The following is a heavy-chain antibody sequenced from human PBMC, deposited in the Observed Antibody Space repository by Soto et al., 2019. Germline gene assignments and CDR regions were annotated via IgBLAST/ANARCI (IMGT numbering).Heavy chain of an antibody. CDR1: GLTLRSYA. V-gene: IGHV3-23*01. J-gene: IGHJ5*02. D-gene: IGHD3-16*01. Sequence: EGQLLQSGGDLVLPGGSLRLSCAGSGLTLRSYAMTWIRQTPEKGLEWVSTISGRSAVPSYADSVNGRFAVSRDNSQNTVYLQMNSLSPDDTATYYFAKGGPFTGGFDPWGQGSLVTVSS. CDR2: ISGRSAVP. CDR3: AKGGPFTGGFDP.